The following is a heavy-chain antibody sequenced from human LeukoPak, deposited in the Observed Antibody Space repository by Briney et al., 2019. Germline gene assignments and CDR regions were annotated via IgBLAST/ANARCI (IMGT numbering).Heavy chain of an antibody. J-gene: IGHJ4*02. Sequence: PSETLSLTCSVSGGSISSYYWSWIRQPPGRGQEWIGYVSYTGTTNYNSSLKSRVTISLDRSKNQFSLKLSSVTAADTAVYYCAREGGNDGDYYDSSGYYSPTYIDYWGQGTLVTVSS. D-gene: IGHD3-22*01. CDR2: VSYTGTT. V-gene: IGHV4-59*01. CDR1: GGSISSYY. CDR3: AREGGNDGDYYDSSGYYSPTYIDY.